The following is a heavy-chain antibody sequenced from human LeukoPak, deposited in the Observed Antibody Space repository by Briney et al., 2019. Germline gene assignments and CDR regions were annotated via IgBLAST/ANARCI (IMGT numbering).Heavy chain of an antibody. CDR3: ARGHYYYDSSGYPFDY. D-gene: IGHD3-22*01. J-gene: IGHJ4*02. CDR2: ISAYNGNT. CDR1: GYTFTSYG. Sequence: GASVKVSCKASGYTFTSYGISWVRQAPGQGLEWMGWISAYNGNTNYAQELQGRVTMTTDTSTSTAYMELRSLRSDDTAVYYCARGHYYYDSSGYPFDYWGQGTLVTVSS. V-gene: IGHV1-18*01.